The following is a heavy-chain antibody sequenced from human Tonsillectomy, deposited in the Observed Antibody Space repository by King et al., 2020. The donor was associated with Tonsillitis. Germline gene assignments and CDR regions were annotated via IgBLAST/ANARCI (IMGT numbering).Heavy chain of an antibody. J-gene: IGHJ3*02. CDR1: GFTFSSYA. CDR3: AKGQMSSYYNAGSFDAFYI. V-gene: IGHV3-23*03. Sequence: VQLVESGGGLVQPGGSLRLSCAASGFTFSSYAMSWVRQAPGKGLEWVSVIYTAGSSTYYADSVKGRFTISRDNSKNTLYLQMNTLRAEDTAVYYCAKGQMSSYYNAGSFDAFYIWGQGTMVTVSS. CDR2: IYTAGSST. D-gene: IGHD3-10*01.